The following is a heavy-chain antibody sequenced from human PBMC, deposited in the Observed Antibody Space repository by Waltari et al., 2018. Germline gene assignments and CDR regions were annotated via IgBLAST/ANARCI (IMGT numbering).Heavy chain of an antibody. D-gene: IGHD6-25*01. J-gene: IGHJ1*01. V-gene: IGHV1-69*15. CDR3: AQWGSGYSREYFQH. Sequence: QVQLVQSGAEVKKSGSSVKVSCKASGDTFSSFATSWVRQAPGQGLEWMGSIMPMYGLVNYAQDLQGRATISADESTTTAYLELTSLSPEDTAVYYCAQWGSGYSREYFQHWGQGTLITVFS. CDR1: GDTFSSFA. CDR2: IMPMYGLV.